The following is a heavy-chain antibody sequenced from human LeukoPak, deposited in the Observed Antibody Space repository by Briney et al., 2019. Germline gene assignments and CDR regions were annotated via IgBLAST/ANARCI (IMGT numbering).Heavy chain of an antibody. CDR1: GGSISSGGYY. Sequence: SETLSLTCTVSGGSISSGGYYWSWIRQHPGKGLEWIEYIYYSGSTYYNPSLKSRVTISVDTSKNQFSLKLSSVTAADTAVYYCARAVGGYYSHWFDYWGQGTLVTVSS. J-gene: IGHJ4*02. D-gene: IGHD3-22*01. CDR2: IYYSGST. CDR3: ARAVGGYYSHWFDY. V-gene: IGHV4-31*03.